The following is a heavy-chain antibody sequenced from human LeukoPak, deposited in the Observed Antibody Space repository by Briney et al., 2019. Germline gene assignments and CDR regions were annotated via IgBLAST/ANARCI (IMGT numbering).Heavy chain of an antibody. CDR3: AKGPFSYYDASGYNYFDS. CDR1: GFTFSSYE. Sequence: PGGSLRLSCAASGFTFSSYEMNWVRQAPGKGLEWVSALSGSGGMTYSADSVKGRFTISRDNSKNTLYLQMNSLRAEDSAVYYCAKGPFSYYDASGYNYFDSWGQGTLVTVSS. V-gene: IGHV3-23*01. J-gene: IGHJ4*02. D-gene: IGHD3-22*01. CDR2: LSGSGGMT.